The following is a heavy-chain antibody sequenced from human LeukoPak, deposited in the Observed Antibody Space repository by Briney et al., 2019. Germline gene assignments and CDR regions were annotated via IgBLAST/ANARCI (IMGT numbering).Heavy chain of an antibody. J-gene: IGHJ4*02. D-gene: IGHD6-19*01. CDR3: ARGLIAVAAEFDH. CDR2: VDPEDGET. Sequence: GASVKVSCKASGHTISDSYMHWIQQAPGKGLEWVGRVDPEDGETIYAERFQGRVTISADTSIDTVYIELNSLRSDDTAVYYCARGLIAVAAEFDHWGQRTLVTVSS. V-gene: IGHV1-69-2*01. CDR1: GHTISDSY.